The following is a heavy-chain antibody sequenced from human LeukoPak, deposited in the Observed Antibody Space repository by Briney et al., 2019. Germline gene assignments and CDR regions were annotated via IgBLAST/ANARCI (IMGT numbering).Heavy chain of an antibody. CDR3: ASFSSSSEEADY. Sequence: EASVKVSCKASGYTFTSYYKHWVRQAPGQWLEWMGIINPSGGSTSYAQKFQGRVTMTRDTSTSTVYMELSSLRSEDTAVYYCASFSSSSEEADYWGQGTLVTVSS. V-gene: IGHV1-46*01. J-gene: IGHJ4*02. CDR1: GYTFTSYY. D-gene: IGHD6-6*01. CDR2: INPSGGST.